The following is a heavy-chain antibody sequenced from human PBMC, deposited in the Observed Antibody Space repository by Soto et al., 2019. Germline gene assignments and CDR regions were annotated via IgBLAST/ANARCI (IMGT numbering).Heavy chain of an antibody. CDR2: INHSGST. V-gene: IGHV4-34*01. D-gene: IGHD6-13*01. CDR3: ARAFISEYGPVNTTGYSSSWYQNYMDV. Sequence: SQTLSLTCAVYGGSFSGYYWSWIRQPPGKGLEWIGEINHSGSTNYNPSLKSRVTISVDTSKNQFSLKLSSVTAADTAVYYCARAFISEYGPVNTTGYSSSWYQNYMDVWGKGTTVTVSS. J-gene: IGHJ6*03. CDR1: GGSFSGYY.